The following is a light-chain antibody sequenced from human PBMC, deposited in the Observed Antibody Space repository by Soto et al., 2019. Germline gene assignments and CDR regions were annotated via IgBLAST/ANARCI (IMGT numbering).Light chain of an antibody. CDR2: GNS. V-gene: IGLV1-40*01. CDR3: QSYDSSLSGYYV. J-gene: IGLJ1*01. Sequence: QSVLTQPPSVSGAPGQRVTISCTGSSSNIGAGYDVHWYQQLPGTAPKLLIYGNSNRPSGVPDRFSGSKSGTSASLAITGLKAEDEGDYYCQSYDSSLSGYYVFGTGTKVTVL. CDR1: SSNIGAGYD.